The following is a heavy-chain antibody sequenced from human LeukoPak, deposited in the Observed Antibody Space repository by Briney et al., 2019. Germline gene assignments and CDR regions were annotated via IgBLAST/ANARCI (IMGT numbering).Heavy chain of an antibody. D-gene: IGHD1-26*01. J-gene: IGHJ4*02. V-gene: IGHV1-69*01. CDR1: GGTFSSYA. CDR2: IIPIFGTA. CDR3: ARARVVGATKQPFDY. Sequence: SVKVSCKASGGTFSSYATSWVRQAPGQGLEWMGGIIPIFGTANYAQKFQGRVTITADESTSTAYMELSSLRSEDTAVYYCARARVVGATKQPFDYWGQGTLVTVSS.